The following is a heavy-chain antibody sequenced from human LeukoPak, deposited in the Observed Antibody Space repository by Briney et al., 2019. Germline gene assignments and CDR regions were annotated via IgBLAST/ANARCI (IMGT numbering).Heavy chain of an antibody. CDR1: GGSISSGGYY. CDR2: IYYSGST. V-gene: IGHV4-31*03. CDR3: ARDQAAGTNYYYYYGMDV. D-gene: IGHD6-13*01. J-gene: IGHJ6*02. Sequence: SQTLSLTCTVSGGSISSGGYYWSWIRQHPGKGLEWIGDIYYSGSTYYNPSLKSRVTISVDTSKNQFSLKLSSVTAADTAVYYCARDQAAGTNYYYYYGMDVWGQGTTVTVSS.